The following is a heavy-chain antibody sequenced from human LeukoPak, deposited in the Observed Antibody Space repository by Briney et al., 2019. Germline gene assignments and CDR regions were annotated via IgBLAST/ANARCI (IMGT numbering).Heavy chain of an antibody. CDR2: ISSSSGTI. CDR1: GFTFTSQA. J-gene: IGHJ6*03. CDR3: ARIDYSYHYMDV. Sequence: PGGSLRLSCAASGFTFTSQAMSWVRQAPGKGLEWVSSISSSSGTIYYADSVKGRFTISRDNARDSLYLQMNSLRAEDTAVYYCARIDYSYHYMDVWGKGTTVTVSS. V-gene: IGHV3-48*01.